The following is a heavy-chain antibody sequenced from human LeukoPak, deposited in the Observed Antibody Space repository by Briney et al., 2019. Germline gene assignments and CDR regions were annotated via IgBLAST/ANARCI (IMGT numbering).Heavy chain of an antibody. V-gene: IGHV3-13*05. CDR3: ARVQAPTYDSSGYYSY. CDR2: IGTAGDP. J-gene: IGHJ4*02. D-gene: IGHD3-22*01. CDR1: GFTFSSYD. Sequence: GGSLRLSCAASGFTFSSYDMHWVRQATGKGLEWVSAIGTAGDPYYPGSVKGRFTISRENAKNSLYLQMNSLRAEDTAVYYCARVQAPTYDSSGYYSYWGQGTLVTVSS.